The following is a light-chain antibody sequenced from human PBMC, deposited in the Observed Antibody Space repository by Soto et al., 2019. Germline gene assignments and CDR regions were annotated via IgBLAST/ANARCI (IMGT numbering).Light chain of an antibody. V-gene: IGKV1-9*01. Sequence: IHLTHSPASLSASVLYRVTITFLASQGIISYLSWYQQRSGKAPKLLIFAASTLQSGVPSRFSGSGSGTDFTLTISSLQPEDNATYYCQQYENRPYTFGPGTKVDIK. CDR1: QGIISY. CDR3: QQYENRPYT. J-gene: IGKJ3*01. CDR2: AAS.